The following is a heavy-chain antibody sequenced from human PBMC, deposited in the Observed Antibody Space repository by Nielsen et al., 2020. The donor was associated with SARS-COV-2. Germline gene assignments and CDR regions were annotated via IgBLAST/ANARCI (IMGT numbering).Heavy chain of an antibody. J-gene: IGHJ6*02. D-gene: IGHD1-20*01. Sequence: ASVKVSCKASGYTFTSYGISWVRQAPGQGLEWMGWISAYNGNTNYAQKLQGRVTMTTDTSTSTAYMELRSLRSDDTAVYYCARDVGITGTTFEETRGMDVWGQGTTVTVSS. CDR2: ISAYNGNT. CDR1: GYTFTSYG. CDR3: ARDVGITGTTFEETRGMDV. V-gene: IGHV1-18*01.